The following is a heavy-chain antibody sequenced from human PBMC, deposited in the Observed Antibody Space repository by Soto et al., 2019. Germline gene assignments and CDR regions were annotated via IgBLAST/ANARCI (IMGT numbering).Heavy chain of an antibody. CDR1: GFTFSSYS. V-gene: IGHV3-21*01. CDR2: ISSSSSYI. D-gene: IGHD3-22*01. CDR3: ARKRNYVISGYYYGVSPSDAFDI. J-gene: IGHJ3*02. Sequence: GGSLRLSCAASGFTFSSYSMNWVRQAPGKGLEWVSSISSSSSYIYYADSVKGRFTISRDNAKNSLYLQMNSLRAEDTAVYYCARKRNYVISGYYYGVSPSDAFDIWGQGTMVTVSS.